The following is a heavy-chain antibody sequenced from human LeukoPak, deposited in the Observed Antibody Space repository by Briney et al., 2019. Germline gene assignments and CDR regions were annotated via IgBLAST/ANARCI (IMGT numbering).Heavy chain of an antibody. D-gene: IGHD3-16*01. CDR3: ARDYVARQGRNAFDI. J-gene: IGHJ3*02. CDR1: GFTFSSYA. V-gene: IGHV3-30-3*01. CDR2: ISYDGSNK. Sequence: GGSLRLSCAASGFTFSSYAMHWVRQAPGKGLEWVAVISYDGSNKYYADSVKGRFTISRDDADNSLYLQMNSLRAEDTAVYFCARDYVARQGRNAFDIWGQGTMVAVSS.